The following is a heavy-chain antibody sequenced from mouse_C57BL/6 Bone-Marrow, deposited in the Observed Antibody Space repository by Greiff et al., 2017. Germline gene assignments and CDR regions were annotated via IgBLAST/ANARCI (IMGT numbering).Heavy chain of an antibody. CDR1: GFTFSSYA. D-gene: IGHD1-1*01. CDR3: TRVGSSPFAY. Sequence: EVMLVESGEGLVKPGGSLKLSCAASGFTFSSYAMSWVRQTPEKRLEWVAYISSGGDYIYYADTVKGRFTISRDNARNTLYLQMSSLKSEDTAMYHCTRVGSSPFAYWGQGTLVTVSA. CDR2: ISSGGDYI. J-gene: IGHJ3*01. V-gene: IGHV5-9-1*02.